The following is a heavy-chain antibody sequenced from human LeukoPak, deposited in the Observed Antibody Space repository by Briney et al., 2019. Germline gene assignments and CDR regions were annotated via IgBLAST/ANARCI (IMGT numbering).Heavy chain of an antibody. V-gene: IGHV3-11*01. Sequence: GGSLRPSCAASGFTFSGDYMSWIRQAPGKGLEWVSYISSVGSSIVYADSVKGRFTISRDNAKNSLFLQMNSLRAEDTAVYYCTTAGETAVQLLWFGESWDYWGQGTLVTVSS. CDR2: ISSVGSSI. CDR1: GFTFSGDY. D-gene: IGHD3-10*01. CDR3: TTAGETAVQLLWFGESWDY. J-gene: IGHJ4*02.